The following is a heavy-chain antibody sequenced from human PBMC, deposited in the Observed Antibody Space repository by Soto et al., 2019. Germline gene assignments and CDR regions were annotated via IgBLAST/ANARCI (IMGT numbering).Heavy chain of an antibody. Sequence: GGSLRLSCAASGFTFSGSAMHWVRQASGKGLEWVGRIRSKANSYATAYAASVKGRFTISRDDSKNTAYLQMNSLKTEDTAVYYCTRITKACSGGSCYPHYYYYYMDGWGKGNTVTVSS. CDR1: GFTFSGSA. CDR2: IRSKANSYAT. D-gene: IGHD2-15*01. V-gene: IGHV3-73*01. J-gene: IGHJ6*03. CDR3: TRITKACSGGSCYPHYYYYYMDG.